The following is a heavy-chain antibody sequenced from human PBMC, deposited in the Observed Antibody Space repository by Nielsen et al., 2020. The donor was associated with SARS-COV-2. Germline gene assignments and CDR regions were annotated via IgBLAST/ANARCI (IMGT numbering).Heavy chain of an antibody. CDR2: ISYDGNNE. CDR3: AKVRRIRTVTSPSDY. J-gene: IGHJ4*02. V-gene: IGHV3-30*18. CDR1: GLTFSSYG. D-gene: IGHD4-17*01. Sequence: GESLKISCAASGLTFSSYGMHWVRQAPGKGLEWVALISYDGNNEYYPDSLKGRFTISRDNSKNTLYLQMNSLRAEDTAVYYCAKVRRIRTVTSPSDYWGQGTLVTVSS.